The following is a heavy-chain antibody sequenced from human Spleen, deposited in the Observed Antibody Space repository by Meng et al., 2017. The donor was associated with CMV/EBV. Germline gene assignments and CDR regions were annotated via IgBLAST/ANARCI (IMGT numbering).Heavy chain of an antibody. J-gene: IGHJ4*02. CDR3: ARHDGGYGDYFDH. V-gene: IGHV4-39*01. Sequence: QPHPQESGPGLVKPSETLSLTCTVSGGSISSRRHYWGWIRQPPGKGLEWIGSIYYSGSTYYNPSLRSRVTMSLDTSKNQFSLKLSSVTATDTAVYYCARHDGGYGDYFDHWGQGTLVTVSS. CDR2: IYYSGST. D-gene: IGHD5-12*01. CDR1: GGSISSRRHY.